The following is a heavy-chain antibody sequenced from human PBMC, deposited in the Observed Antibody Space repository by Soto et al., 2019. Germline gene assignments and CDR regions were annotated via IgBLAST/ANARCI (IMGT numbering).Heavy chain of an antibody. CDR1: GFTFSSYA. CDR2: ISGSGGST. D-gene: IGHD6-13*01. J-gene: IGHJ4*02. CDR3: AKDSSSSWYYFDY. V-gene: IGHV3-23*01. Sequence: GGSLRLSCAASGFTFSSYAMSWVRQAPGKGLEWVSAISGSGGSTYYTDSVKGRFTISRDNSKNTLYLQMNSLRAEDTAVYYCAKDSSSSWYYFDYWGQGTLVTVSS.